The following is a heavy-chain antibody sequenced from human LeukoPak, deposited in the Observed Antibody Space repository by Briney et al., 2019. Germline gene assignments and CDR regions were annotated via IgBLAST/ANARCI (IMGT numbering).Heavy chain of an antibody. Sequence: GGSLRLSCAASGFTFSSYEMNWVRQAPGKGLKWVSYISSSGSTIYYADSVKGRFTISRDNSKNTLYLQMNSLRAEDTAVYYCAKGAYYDLWGQGTLVTVSS. V-gene: IGHV3-48*03. D-gene: IGHD3-22*01. CDR1: GFTFSSYE. J-gene: IGHJ4*02. CDR3: AKGAYYDL. CDR2: ISSSGSTI.